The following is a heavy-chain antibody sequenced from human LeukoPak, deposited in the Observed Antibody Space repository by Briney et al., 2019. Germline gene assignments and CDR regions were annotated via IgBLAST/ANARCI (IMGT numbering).Heavy chain of an antibody. CDR2: MNPNSGNT. Sequence: ASVKVSCKASGYTITSYDVSWVRQASGQGLEWVGWMNPNSGNTGYAQNFQGRVTMTRDTSISTAYMELTSLRSEDTAIYYCARGITSDYWGQGILITVSS. J-gene: IGHJ4*02. CDR1: GYTITSYD. CDR3: ARGITSDY. V-gene: IGHV1-8*01.